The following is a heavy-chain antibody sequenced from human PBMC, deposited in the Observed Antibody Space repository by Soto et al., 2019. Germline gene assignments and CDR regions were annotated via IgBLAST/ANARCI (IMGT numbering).Heavy chain of an antibody. CDR3: AKMAYLGGPAGGDS. D-gene: IGHD3-10*01. CDR1: GFTFSSSA. CDR2: ISGSGVAT. Sequence: EVQLLESGGGLVQPGGSLRLSCAVSGFTFSSSAMAWVRQAPGEGLEWVSSISGSGVATFYADSVKGRFTIYKDNSKNQVPLQMDGLGAEGPAVDHVAKMAYLGGPAGGDSWGQGTLVTVSS. J-gene: IGHJ4*02. V-gene: IGHV3-23*01.